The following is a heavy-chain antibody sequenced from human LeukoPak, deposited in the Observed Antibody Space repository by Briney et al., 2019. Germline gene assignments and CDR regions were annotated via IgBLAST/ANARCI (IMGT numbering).Heavy chain of an antibody. CDR2: TSYDASNI. CDR1: GFTFSSCG. Sequence: GGSLRLSCAASGFTFSSCGMHWVRQAPGKGLEWVAITSYDASNIYYADSVRGRFTISRDNSKNTLSLQMDSLRAEDTAVYYCAKFETTVTTSFAYWGQGTLVTVSS. D-gene: IGHD4-17*01. CDR3: AKFETTVTTSFAY. V-gene: IGHV3-30*18. J-gene: IGHJ4*02.